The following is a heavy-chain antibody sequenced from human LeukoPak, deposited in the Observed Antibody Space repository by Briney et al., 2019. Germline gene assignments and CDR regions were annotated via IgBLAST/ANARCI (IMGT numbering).Heavy chain of an antibody. D-gene: IGHD3-10*02. CDR3: AELGITMIGGV. Sequence: GGSLRLSCAASGFTFDDYAMHWVRQAPGKGLEWVSSISGRDGSTYYADSVKGRFTISRDNAKNSLYLQMNSLRAEDTAVYYCAELGITMIGGVWGKGTTVTISS. CDR2: ISGRDGST. V-gene: IGHV3-23*01. J-gene: IGHJ6*04. CDR1: GFTFDDYA.